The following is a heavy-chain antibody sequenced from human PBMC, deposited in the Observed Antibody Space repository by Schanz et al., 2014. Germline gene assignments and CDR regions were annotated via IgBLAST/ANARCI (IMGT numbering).Heavy chain of an antibody. CDR3: AKIGYGGLLNYYIDH. CDR1: GFSFSRYG. CDR2: ISSDETVT. D-gene: IGHD3-16*01. J-gene: IGHJ4*02. V-gene: IGHV3-30*18. Sequence: VQLVESGGVLVQPGGSLRLSCTISGFSFSRYGMHWVRQAPGKGLEWVAVISSDETVTYYVDSVKGRFTISRDNSKNTLYLQMSSLKTEDTAVYYCAKIGYGGLLNYYIDHWGQGTLVTVSS.